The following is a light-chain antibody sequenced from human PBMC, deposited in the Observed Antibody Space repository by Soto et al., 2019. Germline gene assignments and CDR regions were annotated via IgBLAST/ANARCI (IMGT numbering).Light chain of an antibody. CDR2: GAS. Sequence: DIQMTQSPSSLSASVGDRVTITCRASQSISSYLNWYQQKPGKAPKLLIYGASSLQSGVPSRSSGSGSGTDFTLTISSLQPEDFATYYCQQSYSTPLSFGGGTKVEIK. CDR3: QQSYSTPLS. V-gene: IGKV1-39*01. CDR1: QSISSY. J-gene: IGKJ4*01.